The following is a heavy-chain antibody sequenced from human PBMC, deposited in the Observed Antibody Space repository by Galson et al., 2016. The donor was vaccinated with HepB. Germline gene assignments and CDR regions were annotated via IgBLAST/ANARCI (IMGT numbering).Heavy chain of an antibody. CDR3: ARDHLGPAFCGNDCYSRFDF. CDR2: SYSDGST. Sequence: SLRLSCAASGFTVNSNYMNWVRQAPGKGLEWVSVSYSDGSTYYAESVKGRFTISRDNSKNTVYLQINSLRADDTAVYYCARDHLGPAFCGNDCYSRFDFWGLGTLVTVSS. D-gene: IGHD2-21*02. J-gene: IGHJ4*02. CDR1: GFTVNSNY. V-gene: IGHV3-66*01.